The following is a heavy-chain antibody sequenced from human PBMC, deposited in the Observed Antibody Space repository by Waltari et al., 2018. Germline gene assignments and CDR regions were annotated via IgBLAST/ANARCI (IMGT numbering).Heavy chain of an antibody. D-gene: IGHD6-19*01. V-gene: IGHV4-4*02. CDR3: ARETAVAGTYYYYGMDV. CDR1: GGSISSSNW. Sequence: QVQLQESGPGLVKPSGTLSLTCAVSGGSISSSNWWSWVRQPPGKGLEWIGEIYHSGSTNYNPSLKSRVTISVDKSKNQFPLKLSSVTAADTAVYYCARETAVAGTYYYYGMDVWGQGTTVTVSS. CDR2: IYHSGST. J-gene: IGHJ6*02.